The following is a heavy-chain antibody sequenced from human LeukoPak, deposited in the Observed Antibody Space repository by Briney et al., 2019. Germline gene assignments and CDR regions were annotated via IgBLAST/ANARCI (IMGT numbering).Heavy chain of an antibody. CDR1: GGSSSGYY. CDR3: VRLGGIYYYYYMEV. CDR2: INHSGDS. J-gene: IGHJ6*03. Sequence: SETLTLTCAVYGGSSSGYYWSWIRQPPEKGLEWIGEINHSGDSNYNPSLKSRVTMSVDTSKNQFSLKLSSVTAADTAMYYCVRLGGIYYYYYMEVWGKGTTVTVSS. V-gene: IGHV4-34*01. D-gene: IGHD1-26*01.